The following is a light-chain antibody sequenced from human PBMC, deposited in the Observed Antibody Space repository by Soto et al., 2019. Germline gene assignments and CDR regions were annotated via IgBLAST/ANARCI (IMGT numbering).Light chain of an antibody. CDR3: CSYVGSSTYV. CDR1: SSDVGGYNY. V-gene: IGLV2-23*01. J-gene: IGLJ1*01. CDR2: EGT. Sequence: QSALTQPASVSGSPGQSITISCTGTSSDVGGYNYVSWYQQYPGKAPKLMVYEGTKRPSGVSNRFSGSKSGNTASLTISGLQAEDEADYYCCSYVGSSTYVFGTGTKVTV.